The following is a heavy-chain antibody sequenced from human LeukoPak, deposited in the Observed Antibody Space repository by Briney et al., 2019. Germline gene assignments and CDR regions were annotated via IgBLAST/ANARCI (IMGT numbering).Heavy chain of an antibody. J-gene: IGHJ3*02. CDR3: ARDFLDGDNAFDI. CDR1: GVSITTSSYY. CDR2: IYSSGNT. D-gene: IGHD3/OR15-3a*01. Sequence: SETLSLTCTVSGVSITTSSYYWSWIRQSAGKGLEWIGRIYSSGNTNYNPSLKSRVTMSVDTSKNQFSLKLSSVTAADTAVYYCARDFLDGDNAFDIWGQGTMVTVSS. V-gene: IGHV4-61*02.